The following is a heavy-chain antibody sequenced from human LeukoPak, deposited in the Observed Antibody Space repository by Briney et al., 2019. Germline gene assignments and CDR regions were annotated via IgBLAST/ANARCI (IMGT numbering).Heavy chain of an antibody. Sequence: ASVKVSCKASGYTFTSYYMHWVRQAPGQGLEWMGIINGNGGSTRYAQKFQGRVTITADKSTSTAYMELSSLRSEDTAVYYCARAGIKSHGRDTAGSPVDYWGQGTPVTVSS. J-gene: IGHJ4*02. CDR2: INGNGGST. D-gene: IGHD3-10*01. CDR3: ARAGIKSHGRDTAGSPVDY. CDR1: GYTFTSYY. V-gene: IGHV1-46*01.